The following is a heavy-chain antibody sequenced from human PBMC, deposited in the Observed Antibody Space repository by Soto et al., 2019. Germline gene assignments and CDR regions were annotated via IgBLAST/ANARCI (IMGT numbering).Heavy chain of an antibody. CDR3: AKDSGRGSADYYFDS. CDR1: GFTFSSYG. CDR2: ISSDGNNK. V-gene: IGHV3-30*18. D-gene: IGHD3-10*01. J-gene: IGHJ4*02. Sequence: QVQLVESGGGVVQPGRSLRLSCAASGFTFSSYGMHWVRQAPGKGLEWVAVISSDGNNKYSANSLKGRFTISRDNSKNTLYLQMDSLRADDTAVYYCAKDSGRGSADYYFDSWGQGTLVTVSS.